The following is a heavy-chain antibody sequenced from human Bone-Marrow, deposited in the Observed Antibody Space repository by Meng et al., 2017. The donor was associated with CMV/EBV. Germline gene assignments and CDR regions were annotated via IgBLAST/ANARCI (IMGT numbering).Heavy chain of an antibody. CDR3: ARDGVIAAAVPNWFDP. V-gene: IGHV3-53*01. J-gene: IGHJ5*02. D-gene: IGHD6-13*01. Sequence: GESLKISCAASGFTVSSNYMSWVRQAPGKGLEWVSVIYSGGSTYYADSVKGRFTISRDNSKNSLYLQMNSLRAEDTAVYYCARDGVIAAAVPNWFDPWGQGTLVTISS. CDR2: IYSGGST. CDR1: GFTVSSNY.